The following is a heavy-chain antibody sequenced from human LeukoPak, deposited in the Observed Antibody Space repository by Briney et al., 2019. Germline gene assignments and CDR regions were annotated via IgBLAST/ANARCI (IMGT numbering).Heavy chain of an antibody. V-gene: IGHV3-33*01. CDR2: IWYDGTKK. J-gene: IGHJ4*02. Sequence: GGSLRLSRAASAFTFSSFGMHWVRQAPGKVLEWVAVIWYDGTKKYSADSVKGRFTISRDNSKNTLYLQMNSLRAEDTAVYYCARDRSGTEGWLLDYWGQGTLVTVSS. CDR3: ARDRSGTEGWLLDY. CDR1: AFTFSSFG. D-gene: IGHD1-26*01.